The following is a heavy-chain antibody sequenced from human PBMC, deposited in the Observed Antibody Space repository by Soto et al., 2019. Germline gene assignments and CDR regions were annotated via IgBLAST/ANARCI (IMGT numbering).Heavy chain of an antibody. J-gene: IGHJ6*02. V-gene: IGHV3-21*01. Sequence: GGSLRLSCAASGFTFSSYTMNWVRQAPGKGLEWLSSISSSNNDIYYADSVKGRFTISRDNAKNSLYLQMNSLRVEDTAVYHCATGYTSGPRRDVWGRGTTVTVSS. CDR3: ATGYTSGPRRDV. CDR2: ISSSNNDI. CDR1: GFTFSSYT. D-gene: IGHD6-19*01.